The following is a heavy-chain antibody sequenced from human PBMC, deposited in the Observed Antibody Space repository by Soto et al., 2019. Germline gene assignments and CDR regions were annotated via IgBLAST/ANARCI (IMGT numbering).Heavy chain of an antibody. CDR2: ISGSGGST. CDR1: GFTFSSYA. V-gene: IGHV3-23*01. Sequence: PGGSLRLSCAASGFTFSSYAMSWVRQAPGKGLEWVSAISGSGGSTYYADSVKGRFTISRGNSKNTLYLQMNSLRAEDMAVYYCAKDYDTMVRWGAFDIWGQGTMVTVSS. CDR3: AKDYDTMVRWGAFDI. D-gene: IGHD3-10*01. J-gene: IGHJ3*02.